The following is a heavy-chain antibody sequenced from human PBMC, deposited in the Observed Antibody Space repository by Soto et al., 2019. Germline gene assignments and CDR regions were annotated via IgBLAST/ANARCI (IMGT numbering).Heavy chain of an antibody. CDR2: ISFDGTDK. D-gene: IGHD3-16*01. CDR3: LKERYEKLWLEDYGMDV. V-gene: IGHV3-30*18. J-gene: IGHJ6*02. Sequence: GGSLRLSCAASGFTFSSYGIHWVRQAPGKGLEWVALISFDGTDKYYADSVQGRFTVSRDNFRTMVYLQMDSLRTEDTAVYHCLKERYEKLWLEDYGMDVWGQGTTVTVSS. CDR1: GFTFSSYG.